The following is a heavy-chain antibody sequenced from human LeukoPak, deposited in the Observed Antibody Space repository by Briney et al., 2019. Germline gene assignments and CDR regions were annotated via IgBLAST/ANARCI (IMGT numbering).Heavy chain of an antibody. Sequence: PSETLSLTCTVSVASITLYYWSWIRQPPGKGLEWIGYIYYSGSTNYNPSLKSRVTISVDTSKNQFSLKLSSVTAADTAVYYCARTYYDFWSGQGFDPWGQGTLVTVSS. V-gene: IGHV4-59*01. CDR3: ARTYYDFWSGQGFDP. CDR2: IYYSGST. CDR1: VASITLYY. D-gene: IGHD3-3*01. J-gene: IGHJ5*02.